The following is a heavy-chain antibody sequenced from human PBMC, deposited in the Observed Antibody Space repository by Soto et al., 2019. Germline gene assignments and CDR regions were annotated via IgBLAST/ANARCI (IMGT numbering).Heavy chain of an antibody. CDR2: IYYSGST. J-gene: IGHJ4*01. CDR3: ARHRYSYGVYYFDY. D-gene: IGHD5-18*01. V-gene: IGHV4-59*08. Sequence: SETLSLTCIFSGGSISNYYWIWIRQPPGKGLEWIGYIYYSGSTNYNPSLTSRVTISVDTSKNQFSLKLSSVTAADTAVYYCARHRYSYGVYYFDYWGHGTLVTVSS. CDR1: GGSISNYY.